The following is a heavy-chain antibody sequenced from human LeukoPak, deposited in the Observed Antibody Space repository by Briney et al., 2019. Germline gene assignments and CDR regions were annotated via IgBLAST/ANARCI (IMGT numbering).Heavy chain of an antibody. V-gene: IGHV4-30-4*02. D-gene: IGHD3-16*01. J-gene: IGHJ4*02. CDR1: GGSISSGDFH. CDR2: IYYTGRT. CDR3: ARATPGDPHLDY. Sequence: SETLSLTCIVSGGSISSGDFHWSWVRQPPGKGLEWIGYIYYTGRTYYNPSLKSRVTISVDTSKNQFSLKLSSVTAADTAVYYCARATPGDPHLDYWGQGTLVTVSS.